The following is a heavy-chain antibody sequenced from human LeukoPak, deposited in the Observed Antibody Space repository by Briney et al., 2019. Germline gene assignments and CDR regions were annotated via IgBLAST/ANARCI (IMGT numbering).Heavy chain of an antibody. Sequence: SGGSLRLSCAASGFTFSSYAMSWVRQAPEKGLEWVSAISGSGGSTYYADSVKGRFTTSRDNSKNTLYLQMNSLRAEDTAVYYCAKGLGDYGDYLHDYWGQGTLVTVSS. J-gene: IGHJ4*02. D-gene: IGHD4-17*01. CDR3: AKGLGDYGDYLHDY. CDR1: GFTFSSYA. CDR2: ISGSGGST. V-gene: IGHV3-23*01.